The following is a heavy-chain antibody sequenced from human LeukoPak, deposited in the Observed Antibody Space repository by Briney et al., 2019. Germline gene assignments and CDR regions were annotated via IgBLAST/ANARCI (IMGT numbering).Heavy chain of an antibody. Sequence: ASVKVSCKASANTFTDYYVHWVRQAPGQGLEWMGWINPKSRGTNYAQKFQGRVTMTRDTSISTVYMEVNRLTSDDTAMYYCAGLSSIAARPGWFDPWGQGTLVTASS. J-gene: IGHJ5*02. V-gene: IGHV1-2*02. CDR1: ANTFTDYY. D-gene: IGHD6-6*01. CDR2: INPKSRGT. CDR3: AGLSSIAARPGWFDP.